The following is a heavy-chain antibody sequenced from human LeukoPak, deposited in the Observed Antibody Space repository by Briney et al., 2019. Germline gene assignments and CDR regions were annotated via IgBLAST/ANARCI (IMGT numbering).Heavy chain of an antibody. CDR3: ARGAYYYED. Sequence: GGSLRLSCAASGFTFSSYWMNWARQAPGKGLEWVASINHNGNVNYYVDSVKGRFTISRDNAKNSLYLQMNSLRAEDTAVYYCARGAYYYEDWGQGTLVTVSS. J-gene: IGHJ4*02. V-gene: IGHV3-7*01. CDR1: GFTFSSYW. CDR2: INHNGNVN. D-gene: IGHD3-22*01.